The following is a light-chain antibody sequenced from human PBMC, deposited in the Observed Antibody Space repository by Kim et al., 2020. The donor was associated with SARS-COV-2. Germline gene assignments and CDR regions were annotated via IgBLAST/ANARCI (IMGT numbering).Light chain of an antibody. V-gene: IGKV1-16*02. CDR1: QAIGTY. CDR2: AAS. J-gene: IGKJ1*01. Sequence: DIQMTQSPSSLSAFVGDRVTITCRASQAIGTYLAWFQQKPGRAPKSLIYAASNLHSGVPSKFSGNGSGADFTLTISSLQPEDFATYNCQQYKINPWRFGRGAKVDSK. CDR3: QQYKINPWR.